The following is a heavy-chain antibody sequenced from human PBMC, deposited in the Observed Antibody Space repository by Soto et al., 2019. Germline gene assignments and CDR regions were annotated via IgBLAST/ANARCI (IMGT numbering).Heavy chain of an antibody. CDR3: ARGTGAAVAADY. CDR1: GFTFSSYW. CDR2: IKQDGSEK. J-gene: IGHJ4*02. V-gene: IGHV3-7*01. D-gene: IGHD6-19*01. Sequence: EVQLVESGGGLVQPGGSLRLSCAASGFTFSSYWMSWVRQAPGKRLEWVANIKQDGSEKFYVDSVKGRFTISRDNAKNSLYLQMNSLRAEDTAVYYCARGTGAAVAADYWGQGTLVTVSS.